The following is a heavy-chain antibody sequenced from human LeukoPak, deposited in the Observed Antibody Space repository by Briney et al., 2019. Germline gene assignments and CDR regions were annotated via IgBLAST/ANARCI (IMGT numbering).Heavy chain of an antibody. CDR2: INPSGGST. J-gene: IGHJ3*02. CDR1: GCTFTSYY. Sequence: GASVKVSCKASGCTFTSYYMHWVRQAPGQGLEWMGIINPSGGSTSYAQKFQGRVTMTRDTSTSTVYMELSSLRSEHTAVYYCARGLPYYYDSSGYPDAFDIWGQGTMVTVSS. CDR3: ARGLPYYYDSSGYPDAFDI. V-gene: IGHV1-46*01. D-gene: IGHD3-22*01.